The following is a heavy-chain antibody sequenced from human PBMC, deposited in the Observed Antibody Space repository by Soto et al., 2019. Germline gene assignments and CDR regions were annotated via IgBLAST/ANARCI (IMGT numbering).Heavy chain of an antibody. CDR2: IYTSGST. J-gene: IGHJ3*02. D-gene: IGHD2-15*01. CDR1: CGSISSYY. CDR3: ARGRGYCSGGSCYPDAFDI. Sequence: TETLSLTCTVSCGSISSYYWSWIRQPAGKGLEWIGRIYTSGSTNYNPSLKSRVTMSVDTSKNQFSLKLSSVTAADTAVYYCARGRGYCSGGSCYPDAFDIWGQGTMVTVS. V-gene: IGHV4-4*07.